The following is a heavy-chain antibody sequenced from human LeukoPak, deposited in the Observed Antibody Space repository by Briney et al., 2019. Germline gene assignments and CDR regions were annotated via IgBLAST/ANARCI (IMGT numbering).Heavy chain of an antibody. CDR2: IYYSGST. CDR3: ARARDIAVIPPANNWFDP. J-gene: IGHJ5*02. Sequence: KSSETLSLTCTVSGGSISSGAYYWSWTRQPPGKGLEWIGYIYYSGSTYYNPSLKSRVTISVDTSKNQFSLRLSSVTAADTAVYYCARARDIAVIPPANNWFDPWGQGTLVTVSS. CDR1: GGSISSGAYY. D-gene: IGHD2-2*01. V-gene: IGHV4-31*03.